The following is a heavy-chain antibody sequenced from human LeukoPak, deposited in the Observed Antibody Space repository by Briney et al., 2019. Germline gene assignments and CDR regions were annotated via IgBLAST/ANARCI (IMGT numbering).Heavy chain of an antibody. J-gene: IGHJ4*02. V-gene: IGHV4-34*01. CDR2: INHSGST. D-gene: IGHD3-10*01. Sequence: SETLSLTCAVYGGSFSGYYWSWIRQPPGKGLEWIGEINHSGSTNYNPSLESRVTISVDTTKNQFSLKLSSVTAADTAVYYCARLGYYGSGRSFGYWGQGTLVTVSS. CDR1: GGSFSGYY. CDR3: ARLGYYGSGRSFGY.